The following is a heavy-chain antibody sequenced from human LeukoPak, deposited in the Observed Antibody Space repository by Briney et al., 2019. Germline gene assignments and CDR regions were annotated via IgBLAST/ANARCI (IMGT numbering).Heavy chain of an antibody. CDR1: GFTFSSYA. CDR3: AKGAPMITFGGVIVIMDY. J-gene: IGHJ4*02. CDR2: ISDSGGST. V-gene: IGHV3-23*01. D-gene: IGHD3-16*02. Sequence: GGSLRLSCAASGFTFSSYAMNWVRQAPGKGLEWVSAISDSGGSTYYADSVQGRFSISRDNSKNTLYLQMNSLRAEDTAVYYCAKGAPMITFGGVIVIMDYWGQGTLVTVSS.